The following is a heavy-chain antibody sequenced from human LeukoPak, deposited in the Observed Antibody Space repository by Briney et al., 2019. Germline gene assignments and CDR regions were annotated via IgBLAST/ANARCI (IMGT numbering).Heavy chain of an antibody. Sequence: GGCLRLSCAASGFTFSSYWMSWVRQAPGKGLGWVANIKQDRSEKYYVDSVKGRFTISRDNAKNSLYLQMNSLRAEDTAVYYCARDLGITIFGVVTTFAYWGQGTLVTVSS. D-gene: IGHD3-3*01. CDR2: IKQDRSEK. V-gene: IGHV3-7*01. CDR1: GFTFSSYW. J-gene: IGHJ4*02. CDR3: ARDLGITIFGVVTTFAY.